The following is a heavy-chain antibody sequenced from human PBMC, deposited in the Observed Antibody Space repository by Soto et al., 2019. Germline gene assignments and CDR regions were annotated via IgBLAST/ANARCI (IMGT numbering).Heavy chain of an antibody. J-gene: IGHJ5*02. CDR2: INAANGDT. V-gene: IGHV1-3*01. D-gene: IGHD6-13*01. CDR1: GYSFTSYG. Sequence: ASVKGSCKASGYSFTSYGIHWVRQAPGQRLEWMGWINAANGDTKYSPKFQGRVTITRDTSASTAYMELSSLRSEDTAVYYCVRRHVSATGIDWFDPWGQGTLVTVSS. CDR3: VRRHVSATGIDWFDP.